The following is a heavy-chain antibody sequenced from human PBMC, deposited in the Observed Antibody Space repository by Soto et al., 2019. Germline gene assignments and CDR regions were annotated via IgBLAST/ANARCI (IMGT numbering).Heavy chain of an antibody. J-gene: IGHJ4*02. D-gene: IGHD1-26*01. CDR1: GDSITGSY. CDR2: IYHSGTT. Sequence: SETLSLTCTVSGDSITGSYWSWIRQPPGKTLEWIGYIYHSGTTTYNPSLKSRVSISVDTSKNQFSLRLTSVIAADTAVYYCARDLPYAAGSLAGCDYWGQGILVTVS. V-gene: IGHV4-59*01. CDR3: ARDLPYAAGSLAGCDY.